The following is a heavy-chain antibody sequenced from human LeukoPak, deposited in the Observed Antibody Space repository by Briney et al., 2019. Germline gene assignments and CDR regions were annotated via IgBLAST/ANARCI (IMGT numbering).Heavy chain of an antibody. CDR1: GGSISSGDYY. CDR2: IYYSGST. J-gene: IGHJ6*04. CDR3: ARDSGLWFGELYYYYGMDV. D-gene: IGHD3-10*01. V-gene: IGHV4-30-4*01. Sequence: PSQTLSLTCTVSGGSISSGDYYWSWIRQPPGKGLEWIGYIYYSGSTYYNPSLKSRVTISVDTSKNQFSLKLSSVPAADTAVYYRARDSGLWFGELYYYYGMDVWGKGTTVTVSS.